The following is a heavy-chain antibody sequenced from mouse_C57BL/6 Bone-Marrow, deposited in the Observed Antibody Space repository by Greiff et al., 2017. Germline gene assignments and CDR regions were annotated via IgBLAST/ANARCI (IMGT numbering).Heavy chain of an antibody. CDR3: AVSTMVTEAWFAY. CDR1: GYTFTSYW. V-gene: IGHV1-61*01. J-gene: IGHJ3*01. CDR2: IYPSDSET. Sequence: VQLQQSGAELVRPGSSVKLSCKASGYTFTSYWMDWVKQRPGQGLEWIGNIYPSDSETHYNQKFKDKATLTVDKSSSTAYMQLSSLTSEDSAVXYCAVSTMVTEAWFAYWGQGTLVTVSA. D-gene: IGHD2-2*01.